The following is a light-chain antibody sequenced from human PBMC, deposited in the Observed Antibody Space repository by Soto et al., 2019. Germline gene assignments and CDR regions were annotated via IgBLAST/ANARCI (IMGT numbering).Light chain of an antibody. J-gene: IGKJ1*01. CDR2: ATS. CDR3: HQYYDWPPWT. CDR1: QSVSNS. Sequence: ETLLTQSPATLSVSPGETATLSCRASQSVSNSLAWYRQKPGQPPSLLIYATSSRATGVPPRFTGSGSGTEFTLTINSLQSEDFAVYYCHQYYDWPPWTFGQGTKVEI. V-gene: IGKV3-15*01.